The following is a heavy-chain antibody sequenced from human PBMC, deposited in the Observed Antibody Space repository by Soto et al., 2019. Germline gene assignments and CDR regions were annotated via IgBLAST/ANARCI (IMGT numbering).Heavy chain of an antibody. CDR1: GYTFTSYG. CDR3: ARDRRGNYYDSSGYYLDNWFDP. CDR2: ISAYNGNT. Sequence: ASVKVSCKASGYTFTSYGISWVRQAPGQGLEWMGWISAYNGNTNYAQKLQGRVTMTTDTSTSTAYMELRSLRSDDTAVYYCARDRRGNYYDSSGYYLDNWFDPRGQGTLVTVSS. J-gene: IGHJ5*02. V-gene: IGHV1-18*04. D-gene: IGHD3-22*01.